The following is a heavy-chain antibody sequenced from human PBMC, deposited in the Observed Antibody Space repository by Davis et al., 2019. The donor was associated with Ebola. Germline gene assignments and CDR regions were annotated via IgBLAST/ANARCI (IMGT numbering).Heavy chain of an antibody. Sequence: ASVKVSCKASGYTFTSYGLTWVRPAPGQGLEWMGWINPHNGNTNYAQNVQGRVTMTTDTSTSTAYMEVGSLRSDDTAVYYCARAQFPTTSDHWGQGTLVTVSS. CDR1: GYTFTSYG. D-gene: IGHD1-1*01. V-gene: IGHV1-18*04. J-gene: IGHJ4*02. CDR2: INPHNGNT. CDR3: ARAQFPTTSDH.